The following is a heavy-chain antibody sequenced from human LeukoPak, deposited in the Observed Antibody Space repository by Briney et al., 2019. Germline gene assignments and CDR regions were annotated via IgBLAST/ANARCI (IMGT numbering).Heavy chain of an antibody. CDR2: INSPGGST. Sequence: GGSLRLSCAASGFTFSSYAMSWVRQAPGKGLEWVSAINSPGGSTYYADSVKGRFTISRDNSKNTLYLQMNSLRAEDTALYYCARDKSSGYYYFDYWGQGSLVTVSS. D-gene: IGHD3-22*01. CDR1: GFTFSSYA. V-gene: IGHV3-23*01. J-gene: IGHJ4*02. CDR3: ARDKSSGYYYFDY.